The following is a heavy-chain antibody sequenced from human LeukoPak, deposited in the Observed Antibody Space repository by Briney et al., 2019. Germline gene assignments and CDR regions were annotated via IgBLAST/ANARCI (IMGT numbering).Heavy chain of an antibody. CDR1: GFTFSSYA. V-gene: IGHV3-48*04. J-gene: IGHJ4*02. CDR2: ISSSSSTI. CDR3: ASGGGYTNFDY. D-gene: IGHD5-12*01. Sequence: GGSLRLSCAASGFTFSSYAMSWVRQAPGKGLEWVSYISSSSSTIYYADFVKGRFTISRDNAKYSLYLEMNSLRAEDTAVYYCASGGGYTNFDYWGQGTLVTVSS.